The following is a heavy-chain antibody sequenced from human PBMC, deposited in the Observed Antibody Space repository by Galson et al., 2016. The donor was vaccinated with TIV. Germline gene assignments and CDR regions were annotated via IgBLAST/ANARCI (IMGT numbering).Heavy chain of an antibody. D-gene: IGHD1-14*01. CDR2: IMSIFGAA. Sequence: SLKVSCKASGVIFSGYAINWVRQAPGQGLEWMGRIMSIFGAAYYVDTFQGRVTIYADNSTNSVYLEMSSLKVEDMAIYYCARKTGGQPCDYCVIDVWGQGATVIVSS. CDR1: GVIFSGYA. CDR3: ARKTGGQPCDYCVIDV. V-gene: IGHV1-69*06. J-gene: IGHJ6*02.